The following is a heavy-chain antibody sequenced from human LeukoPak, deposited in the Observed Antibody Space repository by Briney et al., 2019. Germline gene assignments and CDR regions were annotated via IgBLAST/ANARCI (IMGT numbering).Heavy chain of an antibody. CDR1: GFTFSSYW. V-gene: IGHV3-7*03. CDR2: INHNGNVN. J-gene: IGHJ6*02. D-gene: IGHD3-16*01. CDR3: ARGGGLDV. Sequence: GGSLRLSCAASGFTFSSYWTNWARQAPGKGLEWVASINHNGNVNYYVDSVKGRFTISRDNAKNSLYLQMSNLRAEDTTVYFCARGGGLDVWGQGATVTVSS.